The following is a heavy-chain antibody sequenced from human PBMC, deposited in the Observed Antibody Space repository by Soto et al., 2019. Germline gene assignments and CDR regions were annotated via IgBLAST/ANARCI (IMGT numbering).Heavy chain of an antibody. CDR2: FDPDDGKP. V-gene: IGHV1-24*01. Sequence: QLQLIQSGAGIKKPGASVRLSCEITGYTLTELSMHWVRQAPGKGLEWLGGFDPDDGKPLYAPSLRGRLTLTEDPSTDTTFLELTSLTFADTAVYFCATAVLYYWGQGSLVVVS. J-gene: IGHJ4*02. CDR3: ATAVLYY. CDR1: GYTLTELS.